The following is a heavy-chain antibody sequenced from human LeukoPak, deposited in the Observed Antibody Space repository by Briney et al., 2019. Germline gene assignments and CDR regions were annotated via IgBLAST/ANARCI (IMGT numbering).Heavy chain of an antibody. CDR3: ARDEGQQLVDDAFDI. CDR1: GFTFSSYS. CDR2: ISYDGSNK. J-gene: IGHJ3*02. V-gene: IGHV3-30*03. D-gene: IGHD6-13*01. Sequence: GGSLRLSCAASGFTFSSYSMNWVRQAPGKGLEWVAVISYDGSNKYYADSVKGRFTISRDNAKNSLYLQMNSLRAEDTAVYYCARDEGQQLVDDAFDIWGQGTMVTVSS.